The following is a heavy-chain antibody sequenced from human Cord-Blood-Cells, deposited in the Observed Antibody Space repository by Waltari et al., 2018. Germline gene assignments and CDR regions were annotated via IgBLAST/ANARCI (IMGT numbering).Heavy chain of an antibody. V-gene: IGHV4-34*01. CDR1: GGSFSGYY. CDR2: INHSGST. Sequence: QVQLQQWGAGLLKPSETLSLTCAVYGGSFSGYYLRWIRQPPGKGLEWIGEINHSGSTNYNPSLKSRVTISVDTSKNQFSLKLSSVTAADTAVYYCASKSNWNMFDYWGQGTLVTVSS. J-gene: IGHJ4*02. D-gene: IGHD1-20*01. CDR3: ASKSNWNMFDY.